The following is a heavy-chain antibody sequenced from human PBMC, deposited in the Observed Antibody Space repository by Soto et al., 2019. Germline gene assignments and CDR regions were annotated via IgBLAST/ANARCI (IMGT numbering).Heavy chain of an antibody. Sequence: SVKVSCKASGGTFSSYTISWVRQAPGQGLEWMGRIIPILGIANYAQKFQGRVTITADKSTSTAYMELSSLRSEDTAVYYCARGRKIPGFLARTYYYYYYIDVWGKRTSDTGSS. CDR3: ARGRKIPGFLARTYYYYYYIDV. J-gene: IGHJ6*03. CDR2: IIPILGIA. D-gene: IGHD2-21*01. CDR1: GGTFSSYT. V-gene: IGHV1-69*02.